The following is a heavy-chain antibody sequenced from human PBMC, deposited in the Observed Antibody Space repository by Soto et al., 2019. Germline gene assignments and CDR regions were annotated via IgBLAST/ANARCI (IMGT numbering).Heavy chain of an antibody. D-gene: IGHD6-6*01. CDR2: TIPIFRTA. Sequence: SVKVSCKASGGTFSSYGINWVRQAPGQGLEWMGGTIPIFRTADYAQKFQGRVTIAADESTSTAYMELRSLRSEDTAVYYCATGPYSSSSYYSYYYYDLDVWGQGTTVTVSS. CDR3: ATGPYSSSSYYSYYYYDLDV. J-gene: IGHJ6*02. V-gene: IGHV1-69*13. CDR1: GGTFSSYG.